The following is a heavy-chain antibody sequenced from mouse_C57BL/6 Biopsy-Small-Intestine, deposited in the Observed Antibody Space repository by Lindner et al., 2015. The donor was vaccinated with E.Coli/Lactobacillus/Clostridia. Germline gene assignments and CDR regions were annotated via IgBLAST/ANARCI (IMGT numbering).Heavy chain of an antibody. CDR1: GYSFTGYY. D-gene: IGHD4-1*01. Sequence: VQLQESGPELVKPGASVKISCKASGYSFTGYYMQWVKQSHGNILDWIGYIYPYNGVSSYNQKFKGKATLNVDKSSSTAYMELRSLTSEDSAVYYCASLTGTKGYFDYWGQGTTLTVSS. V-gene: IGHV1-31*01. J-gene: IGHJ2*01. CDR2: IYPYNGVS. CDR3: ASLTGTKGYFDY.